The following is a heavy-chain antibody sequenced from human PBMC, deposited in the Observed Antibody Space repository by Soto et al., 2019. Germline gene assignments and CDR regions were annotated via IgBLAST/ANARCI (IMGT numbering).Heavy chain of an antibody. CDR3: ARDSSSSWYYYYMDV. Sequence: ASVKVSCKASGYTFTSYGISWVRQAPGQGLEWMGWISAYNGNTNYAQKLQGRVTMTTDTSTSTAYMELRSLRSDDTAVYYCARDSSSSWYYYYMDVWGKGTTVTVSS. CDR2: ISAYNGNT. J-gene: IGHJ6*03. CDR1: GYTFTSYG. V-gene: IGHV1-18*01. D-gene: IGHD6-6*01.